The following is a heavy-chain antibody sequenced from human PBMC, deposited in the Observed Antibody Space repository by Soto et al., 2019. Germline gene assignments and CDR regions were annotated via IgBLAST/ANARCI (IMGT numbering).Heavy chain of an antibody. D-gene: IGHD3-10*01. J-gene: IGHJ6*02. CDR2: INHSGST. V-gene: IGHV4-34*01. CDR1: GGSFSGYY. Sequence: SETLSLTCAVYGGSFSGYYWSWIRQPPGKGLEWIGEINHSGSTNYNPSLKSRVTISVDTSKNQFSLKLSSVTAADTAVYYCARAPGWFGELLYRPYYYYGMGVWGQGTTVTVSS. CDR3: ARAPGWFGELLYRPYYYYGMGV.